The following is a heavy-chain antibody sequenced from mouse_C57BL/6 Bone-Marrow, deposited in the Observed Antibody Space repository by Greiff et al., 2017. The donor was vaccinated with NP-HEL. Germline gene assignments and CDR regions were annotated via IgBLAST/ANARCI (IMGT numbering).Heavy chain of an antibody. J-gene: IGHJ3*01. CDR3: TRSSRGGGFAY. Sequence: VQLQQSGAELVRPGASVTLSCKASGYTFTDYEMHWVKQTPVHGLEWIGAIDPETGGTAYNQKFKGKAILTADKSSSTAYMELRSLTSEDSAVYYGTRSSRGGGFAYWGQGTLVTVSA. CDR2: IDPETGGT. CDR1: GYTFTDYE. V-gene: IGHV1-15*01. D-gene: IGHD1-1*01.